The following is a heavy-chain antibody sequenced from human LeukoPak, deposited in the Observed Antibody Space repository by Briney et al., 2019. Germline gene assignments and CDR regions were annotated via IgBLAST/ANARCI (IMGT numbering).Heavy chain of an antibody. V-gene: IGHV1-2*02. Sequence: ASVTVSCKASGYTFTDYWIHWVRQAPGQGLEWMGCVNPDSGVTDYAQRFQGRVTMTRDTSISTAYMELSSLRSDDTAVYYCARDPGYLQADYWGQGTLVTVPS. D-gene: IGHD2-15*01. CDR3: ARDPGYLQADY. J-gene: IGHJ4*02. CDR1: GYTFTDYW. CDR2: VNPDSGVT.